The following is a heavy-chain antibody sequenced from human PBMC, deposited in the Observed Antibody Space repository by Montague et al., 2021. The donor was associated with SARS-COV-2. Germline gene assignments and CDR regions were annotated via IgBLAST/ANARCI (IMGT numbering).Heavy chain of an antibody. V-gene: IGHV4-59*01. CDR3: ARDSRTDFDWLFPDSGSYYYYIDV. J-gene: IGHJ6*03. Sequence: SETLSLTCTVSGGSISSYYWSWIRQHPGKGLEWIGYINYSGSNNYNPSLKSRVTISVDTSKNQFSLKLSSVTAADTAVYYCARDSRTDFDWLFPDSGSYYYYIDVWGKGTTVTVSS. D-gene: IGHD3-9*01. CDR2: INYSGSN. CDR1: GGSISSYY.